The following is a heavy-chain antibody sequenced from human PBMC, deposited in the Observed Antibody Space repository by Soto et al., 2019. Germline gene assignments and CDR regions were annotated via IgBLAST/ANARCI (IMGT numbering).Heavy chain of an antibody. CDR2: ISAFNGNT. Sequence: QDQLVQSGAEVKKPGASVTVSCKASGYRFTNYGITWVRQAPGQGLEWLGWISAFNGNTHYAQKVQGRVTMTTDASTSTAYMELRSLRSDDTAVYYCARDRGVAPPVAGNTHYYYYMDVWGKGTTVTVSS. V-gene: IGHV1-18*01. J-gene: IGHJ6*03. CDR1: GYRFTNYG. D-gene: IGHD6-19*01. CDR3: ARDRGVAPPVAGNTHYYYYMDV.